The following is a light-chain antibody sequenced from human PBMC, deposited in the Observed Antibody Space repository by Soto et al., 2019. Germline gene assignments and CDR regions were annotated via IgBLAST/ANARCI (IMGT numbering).Light chain of an antibody. CDR1: QSVSSSY. J-gene: IGKJ4*01. CDR2: GAS. V-gene: IGKV3-20*01. Sequence: EIVLTQSPGTLSLSPGERATLSCRASQSVSSSYLAWYQQKPGQAPRLLIYGASSRATGIPDRFSGSVSGTAFTLTISRLDPEDFAVYYCQQYGSSPTFGGGTKVEIK. CDR3: QQYGSSPT.